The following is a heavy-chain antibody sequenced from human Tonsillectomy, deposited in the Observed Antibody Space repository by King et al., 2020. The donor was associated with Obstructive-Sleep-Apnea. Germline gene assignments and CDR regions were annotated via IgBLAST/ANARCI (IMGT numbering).Heavy chain of an antibody. D-gene: IGHD1-26*01. Sequence: QLQESGPRLVKPSETLSLSCTVSGGSITSGSYYWGWIRQPPGKGLEWIARISHSGRTFYSPSLESRVTISVDTSNNQFSLKLWSVTAADTAVYYCGREGGETGARWFDPWGQGTLVTVSS. J-gene: IGHJ5*02. CDR2: ISHSGRT. CDR3: GREGGETGARWFDP. CDR1: GGSITSGSYY. V-gene: IGHV4-39*07.